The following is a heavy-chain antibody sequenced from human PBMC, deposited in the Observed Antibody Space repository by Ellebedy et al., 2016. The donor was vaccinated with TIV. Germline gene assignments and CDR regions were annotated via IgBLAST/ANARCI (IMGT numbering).Heavy chain of an antibody. CDR3: ARDDCGRTSFYAEMYNWFDP. V-gene: IGHV1-18*01. Sequence: AASVKVSCKASGYTFTSYGISWVRQAPGQGLEWIGWISAYNGNTNYAQKLQGRVTMSTDISTSTAYMELRSLRSDDTAVYYCARDDCGRTSFYAEMYNWFDPWGQGTLVTVSS. J-gene: IGHJ5*02. CDR1: GYTFTSYG. D-gene: IGHD2-2*01. CDR2: ISAYNGNT.